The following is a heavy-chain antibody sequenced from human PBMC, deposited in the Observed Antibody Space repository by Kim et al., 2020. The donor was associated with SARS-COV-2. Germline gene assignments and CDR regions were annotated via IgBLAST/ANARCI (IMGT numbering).Heavy chain of an antibody. D-gene: IGHD2-2*01. V-gene: IGHV4-34*01. CDR2: INHSGST. Sequence: SETLSLTCAVYGGSFSDYNWSWIRQPPGKGLEWIGEINHSGSTNVSPSLKSRITISVDTSKSQFSLRLKSMTATDTAVYYCARGRAGVAPAPVLGLGPFYDYYAMDVWGRGTPVAVS. CDR1: GGSFSDYN. J-gene: IGHJ6*02. CDR3: ARGRAGVAPAPVLGLGPFYDYYAMDV.